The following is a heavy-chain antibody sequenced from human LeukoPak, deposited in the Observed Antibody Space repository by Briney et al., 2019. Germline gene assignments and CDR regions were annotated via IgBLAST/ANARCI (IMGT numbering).Heavy chain of an antibody. CDR2: IIPIFGTA. CDR1: GGTFSSYA. Sequence: SVKVSCKASGGTFSSYAISWVRQAPGQGLEWMGGIIPIFGTANYAQKFQGRVTITADESTSTAYMELSSLRSEDTAVYYCASFGYRTYYYGMDVWGQGTTVTVSS. J-gene: IGHJ6*02. CDR3: ASFGYRTYYYGMDV. V-gene: IGHV1-69*13. D-gene: IGHD5-24*01.